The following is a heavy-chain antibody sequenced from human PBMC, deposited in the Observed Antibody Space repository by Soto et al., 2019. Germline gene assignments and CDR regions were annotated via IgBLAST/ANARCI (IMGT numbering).Heavy chain of an antibody. J-gene: IGHJ2*01. CDR3: ALIAAAGANYWYFDL. V-gene: IGHV3-9*01. D-gene: IGHD6-13*01. CDR2: ISWNSATI. Sequence: EVHLVESGGGLVQPGGSLRLSCAASGFTLDVYAIHWVRQAPGKGLEWVSGISWNSATIGYADSVKGRFTISRDNAKNSLHLQMSSLRVEDTAFYYCALIAAAGANYWYFDLWGRGTLVTVSS. CDR1: GFTLDVYA.